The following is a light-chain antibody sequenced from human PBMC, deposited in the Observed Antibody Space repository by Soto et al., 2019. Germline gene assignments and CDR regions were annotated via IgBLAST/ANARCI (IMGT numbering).Light chain of an antibody. CDR1: SSDVGAYKY. CDR3: TSYVGNDIWV. J-gene: IGLJ3*02. CDR2: EVT. V-gene: IGLV2-8*01. Sequence: QSALTQPPSASGSPGQSVTISCTGTSSDVGAYKYVSWYQQYPGKAPKLKIYEVTKRRSGVPDRFSGSKSGNTASLTVSGLQAEDEADYYCTSYVGNDIWVFGGGTKLTVL.